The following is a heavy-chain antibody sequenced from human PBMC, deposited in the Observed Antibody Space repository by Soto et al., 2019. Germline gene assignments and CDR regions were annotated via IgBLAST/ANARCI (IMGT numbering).Heavy chain of an antibody. CDR3: GHRPLGGGWIDS. Sequence: QITLKESGPTLVKPTQTLTLTCTFSGFSLSTNGVGVGWIRQPPGKALEWLALIYWDDDKRYTPSLKSRLTITNDTAKNRVVLTLTNRDRGDTAPYGCGHRPLGGGWIDSWGQGTLVTVSS. CDR1: GFSLSTNGVG. V-gene: IGHV2-5*02. CDR2: IYWDDDK. D-gene: IGHD6-19*01. J-gene: IGHJ4*02.